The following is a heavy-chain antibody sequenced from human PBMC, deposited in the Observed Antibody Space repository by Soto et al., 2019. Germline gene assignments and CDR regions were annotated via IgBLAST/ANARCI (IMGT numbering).Heavy chain of an antibody. Sequence: PSETLSFTCAVYGGSFSGYYWSWIRQPPGKGLEWIGEINHSGSTNYNPSLKSRVTISVDTSKNQFSLKLSSVTAADTAVYYCARGRHILTGYYRDLNYGMDVWGQGTTVTVSS. D-gene: IGHD3-9*01. V-gene: IGHV4-34*01. CDR1: GGSFSGYY. CDR3: ARGRHILTGYYRDLNYGMDV. J-gene: IGHJ6*02. CDR2: INHSGST.